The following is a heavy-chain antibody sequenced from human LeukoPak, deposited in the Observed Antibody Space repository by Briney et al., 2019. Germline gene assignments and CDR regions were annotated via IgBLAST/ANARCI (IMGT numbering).Heavy chain of an antibody. CDR1: GYTFTSYY. V-gene: IGHV1-46*01. Sequence: ASVKVSCKTSGYTFTSYYIHWVRQAPGQGLGWMGIINPSSGATNYAQKFQDRVTMTRDTSTSTVYMEPSSQTSEDTAVYYCARATNFYYYYGMDVWGQGTTVTVSS. D-gene: IGHD1-26*01. J-gene: IGHJ6*02. CDR3: ARATNFYYYYGMDV. CDR2: INPSSGAT.